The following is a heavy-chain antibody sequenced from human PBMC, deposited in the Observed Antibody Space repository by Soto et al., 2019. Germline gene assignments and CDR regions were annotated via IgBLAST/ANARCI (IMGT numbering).Heavy chain of an antibody. Sequence: LSLTCAVYGGSFSGYYWSWIRQPPGKGLEWIGEINHSGSTNYNPSLKSRVTISVDTSKNQFSLKLSSVTAADTAVYYCARGFEVQWLARYNWFDPWGQGTLVTVSS. CDR2: INHSGST. D-gene: IGHD6-19*01. CDR3: ARGFEVQWLARYNWFDP. J-gene: IGHJ5*02. V-gene: IGHV4-34*01. CDR1: GGSFSGYY.